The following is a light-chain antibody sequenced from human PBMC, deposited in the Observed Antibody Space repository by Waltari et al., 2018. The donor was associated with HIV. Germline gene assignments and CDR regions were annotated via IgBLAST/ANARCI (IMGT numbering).Light chain of an antibody. V-gene: IGLV1-51*01. CDR2: DNK. Sequence: QSVLTQPPSVSAAPGQMVTISCSGTSSNLGSMRVPCYQHPPGTAPKLLIYDNKERPSGIPDRFSASKSGTSVALDITGLQTGDEGDYYCGTWDSSLSAVVFGGGTKLTVL. J-gene: IGLJ2*01. CDR3: GTWDSSLSAVV. CDR1: SSNLGSMR.